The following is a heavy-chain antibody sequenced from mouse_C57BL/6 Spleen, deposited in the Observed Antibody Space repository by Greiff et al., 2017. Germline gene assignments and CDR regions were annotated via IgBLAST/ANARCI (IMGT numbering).Heavy chain of an antibody. J-gene: IGHJ2*01. CDR3: ARSPYYDGSSYGYCDY. D-gene: IGHD1-1*01. CDR1: GYTFTDYN. V-gene: IGHV1-18*01. CDR2: INPNTGGT. Sequence: VQLQQSGPELVKPGASVKIPCKASGYTFTDYNMDWVKQSHGKSLEWIGDINPNTGGTIYNQKIKGKATLTVDKSSSTAYLELRSLTSEDTAVYYCARSPYYDGSSYGYCDYWGQGTTLTVSS.